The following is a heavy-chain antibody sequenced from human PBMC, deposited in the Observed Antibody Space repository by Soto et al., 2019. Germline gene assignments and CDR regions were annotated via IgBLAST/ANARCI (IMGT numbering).Heavy chain of an antibody. CDR1: GYSFTSYN. V-gene: IGHV1-46*01. Sequence: QVQLVQPGAEVRKPGASMKLSCKASGYSFTSYNIHWVRQAPGHGLAWMGLIDPSSGDTTYEQNFQGRLTMTSDTSTSTVYMELRTLRYEDTAIYFCARGYFDSRGYYPVWFDSWGQGTLVTVTS. D-gene: IGHD3-22*01. CDR3: ARGYFDSRGYYPVWFDS. CDR2: IDPSSGDT. J-gene: IGHJ5*01.